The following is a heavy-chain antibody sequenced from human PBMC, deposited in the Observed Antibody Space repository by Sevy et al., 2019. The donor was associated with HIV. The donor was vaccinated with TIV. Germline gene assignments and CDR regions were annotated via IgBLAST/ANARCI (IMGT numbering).Heavy chain of an antibody. V-gene: IGHV3-9*01. D-gene: IGHD2-2*01. CDR2: ISWNSGSI. CDR3: AKDKGSSAQYYFDY. Sequence: SLRLSCAASGFTFDDYAMHWVRQAPGKGLEWVSGISWNSGSIGYADSVKGRFTISRDNAKNSLYLQMNSLRAEDTALYYCAKDKGSSAQYYFDYWGQGTLVTVSS. J-gene: IGHJ4*02. CDR1: GFTFDDYA.